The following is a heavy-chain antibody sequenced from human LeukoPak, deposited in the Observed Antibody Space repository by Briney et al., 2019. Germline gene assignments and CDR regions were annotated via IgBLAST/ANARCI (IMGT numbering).Heavy chain of an antibody. CDR2: IYYSGST. V-gene: IGHV4-39*01. CDR1: GGSISSSSYY. CDR3: ARLLIVVVPAAIRMGEFDY. D-gene: IGHD2-2*01. J-gene: IGHJ4*02. Sequence: KASETLSLTCTVSGGSISSSSYYWGWIRQPPGKGLEWIGSIYYSGSTYYNPSLKSRVTISVDTSKNQFSLKLSSVTAADTAVYYCARLLIVVVPAAIRMGEFDYWGQGTLVTVSS.